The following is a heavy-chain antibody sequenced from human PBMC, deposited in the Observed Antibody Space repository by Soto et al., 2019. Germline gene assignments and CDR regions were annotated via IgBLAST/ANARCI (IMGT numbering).Heavy chain of an antibody. D-gene: IGHD2-15*01. J-gene: IGHJ4*02. Sequence: GGSLRLSCAASGFTFSSYAMSWVRQAPGKGLEWVSAISGSGGSTYYADSVKGRFTISRDNSKNTLYLQMNSLRAEDTAVYYCAKDPNQDIVVVVAATHFDYWGQGTLVTVSS. CDR3: AKDPNQDIVVVVAATHFDY. CDR1: GFTFSSYA. CDR2: ISGSGGST. V-gene: IGHV3-23*01.